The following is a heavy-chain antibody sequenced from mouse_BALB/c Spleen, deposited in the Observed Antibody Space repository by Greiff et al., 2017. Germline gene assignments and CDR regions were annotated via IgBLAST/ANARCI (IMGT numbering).Heavy chain of an antibody. CDR2: ISDGGSYT. CDR1: GFTFSDYY. D-gene: IGHD2-1*01. Sequence: EVQLVESGGGLVKPGGSLKLSCAASGFTFSDYYMYWVRQTPEKRLEWVATISDGGSYTYYPDSVKGRFTISRDNAKNNLYLQMSSLKSEDTAMYYCARGPSYGNYVGYAMDYWGQGTSVTVSS. J-gene: IGHJ4*01. CDR3: ARGPSYGNYVGYAMDY. V-gene: IGHV5-4*02.